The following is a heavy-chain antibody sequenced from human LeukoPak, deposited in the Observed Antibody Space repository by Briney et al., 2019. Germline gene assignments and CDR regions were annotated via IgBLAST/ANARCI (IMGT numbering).Heavy chain of an antibody. D-gene: IGHD2-15*01. Sequence: PGGSLRLPCAASGFTFSSYEMNWVRQAPGKGLEWVSYISSSGSTIYYADSVKGRFTISRDNAKNSLYLQMNSLRAEDTAVYYCAVVVVVAAHQVYWGQGTLVTVSS. CDR1: GFTFSSYE. CDR3: AVVVVVAAHQVY. CDR2: ISSSGSTI. J-gene: IGHJ4*02. V-gene: IGHV3-48*03.